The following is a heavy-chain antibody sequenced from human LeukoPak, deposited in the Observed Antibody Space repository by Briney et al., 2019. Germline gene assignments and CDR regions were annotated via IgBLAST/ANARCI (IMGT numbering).Heavy chain of an antibody. J-gene: IGHJ3*02. CDR3: ARAKLYYDYVWGSYRPSDAFDI. Sequence: SETLSLTCAVYGGSFSGYYWSWIRQPPGKGLEWIGEINHSGSTNYNPSLKSRVTISVDTSKNQFSLKLSSVTAADTAVCYCARAKLYYDYVWGSYRPSDAFDIWGQGTMVTVSS. D-gene: IGHD3-16*02. V-gene: IGHV4-34*01. CDR1: GGSFSGYY. CDR2: INHSGST.